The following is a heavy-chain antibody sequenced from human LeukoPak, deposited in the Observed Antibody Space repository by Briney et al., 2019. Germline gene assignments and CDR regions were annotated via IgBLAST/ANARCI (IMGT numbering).Heavy chain of an antibody. D-gene: IGHD6-13*01. CDR3: ARHRWQQQLPYYFDY. J-gene: IGHJ4*02. CDR1: GGSFSGYY. CDR2: INHSGST. V-gene: IGHV4-34*01. Sequence: PSETLSLTCAVYGGSFSGYYWSWIRQPPGKGLEWIGEINHSGSTNYNPSLKSRVTISVDTSKNQFSLKLSSVTAADTAVYYCARHRWQQQLPYYFDYWGQGTLVTVSS.